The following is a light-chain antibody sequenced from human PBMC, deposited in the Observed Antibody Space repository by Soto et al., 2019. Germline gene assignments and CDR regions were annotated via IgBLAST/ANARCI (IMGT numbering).Light chain of an antibody. Sequence: DIQMTQSPSSLSASVGDRVTITCRASQTISTWLAWYQQKLGKAPNLLIYDASHLESGVPPRFSGSGSGTEFTLTINRLQPEDFATYYCQQYCDSSRTFGQGTKVDIK. CDR2: DAS. CDR1: QTISTW. CDR3: QQYCDSSRT. V-gene: IGKV1-5*01. J-gene: IGKJ1*01.